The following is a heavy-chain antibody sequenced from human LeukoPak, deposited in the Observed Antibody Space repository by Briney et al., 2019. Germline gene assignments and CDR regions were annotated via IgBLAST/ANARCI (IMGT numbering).Heavy chain of an antibody. CDR1: GGSIKSNNW. CDR2: IYHSGST. Sequence: SETLSLTCAVSGGSIKSNNWWSWVRQPPGKGLEWIGEIYHSGSTNYNPSLKSRVTISVDTSKNQFSLKLSSVTAADTAVYYCARGRGVRGVYDYWGQGTLVTVSS. D-gene: IGHD3-10*01. J-gene: IGHJ4*02. CDR3: ARGRGVRGVYDY. V-gene: IGHV4-4*02.